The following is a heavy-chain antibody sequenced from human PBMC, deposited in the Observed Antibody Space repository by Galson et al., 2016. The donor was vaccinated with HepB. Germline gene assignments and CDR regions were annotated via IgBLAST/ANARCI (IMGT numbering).Heavy chain of an antibody. CDR3: PRDPAPAATSAGGGKYVQH. CDR1: GGSINSFIHY. V-gene: IGHV4-39*02. J-gene: IGHJ3*01. D-gene: IGHD2-15*01. CDR2: IYHDGNT. Sequence: SETLSLTCSVSGGSINSFIHYWSWIRQSPGKGLEWIGSIYHDGNTHYNSSLKSRVTISVDTSRSQFSLRLTSVTAADTAVYYCPRDPAPAATSAGGGKYVQHWVQGTMFTVSS.